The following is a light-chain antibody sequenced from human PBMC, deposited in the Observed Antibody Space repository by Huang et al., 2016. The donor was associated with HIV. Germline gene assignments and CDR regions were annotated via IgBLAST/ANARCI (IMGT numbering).Light chain of an antibody. Sequence: DIVMTQSPESLAVSLGERATINGRSSQSVLNTDNNRDYLAWYQQKPGQRPRLLIYWASTRESGVPDRFLGTGSGTDFTLTISNLQAEDVAVYFCQQYYDTPLTFGPGTKVDIK. J-gene: IGKJ3*01. CDR2: WAS. V-gene: IGKV4-1*01. CDR3: QQYYDTPLT. CDR1: QSVLNTDNNRDY.